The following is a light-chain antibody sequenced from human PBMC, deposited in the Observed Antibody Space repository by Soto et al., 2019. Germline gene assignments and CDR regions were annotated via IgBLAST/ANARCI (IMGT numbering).Light chain of an antibody. J-gene: IGKJ1*01. CDR2: GAS. CDR1: QSVSSNY. V-gene: IGKV3-20*01. CDR3: QQYGNSPWT. Sequence: EIVMTQSPATLSVSPGERATLSCRASQSVSSNYLTWYQQKPGQAPRLLIYGASSRATGIPDRFSGSGSGTDFTLTISRLEPEDFAVYYCQQYGNSPWTFGQGTKVDIK.